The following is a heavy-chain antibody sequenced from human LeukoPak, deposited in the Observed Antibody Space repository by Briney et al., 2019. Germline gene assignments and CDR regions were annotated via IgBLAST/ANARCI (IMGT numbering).Heavy chain of an antibody. V-gene: IGHV3-48*03. J-gene: IGHJ4*02. CDR1: GFTFSSYE. Sequence: GGSLRLSCAASGFTFSSYEMNWVRQAPGKGLGWVSYISSSGSTIYYADSVKGRFTISRDNAKNSLYLQMNSLRAEDTAVYYCARVPLDGYSYGRQNDYWGQGTLVTVSS. CDR2: ISSSGSTI. CDR3: ARVPLDGYSYGRQNDY. D-gene: IGHD5-18*01.